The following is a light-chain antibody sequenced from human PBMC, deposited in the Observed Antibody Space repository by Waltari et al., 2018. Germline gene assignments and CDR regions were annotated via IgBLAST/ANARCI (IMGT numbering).Light chain of an antibody. Sequence: DFKMTQSPLSLSASIGDRVTITCRASHSVGFYLNCYQQKPGKAPKLLIYAASTLHSGVPSMFSGSGSATYFTLTITSLQPEDSATYCCQQSSSTLTFGGGTRVEIK. CDR1: HSVGFY. CDR2: AAS. J-gene: IGKJ4*01. V-gene: IGKV1-39*01. CDR3: QQSSSTLT.